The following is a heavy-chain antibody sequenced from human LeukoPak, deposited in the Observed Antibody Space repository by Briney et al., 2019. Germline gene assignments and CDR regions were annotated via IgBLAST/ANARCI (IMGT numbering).Heavy chain of an antibody. V-gene: IGHV1-18*01. CDR1: GYTFTNYG. J-gene: IGHJ4*02. D-gene: IGHD3-22*01. CDR2: ISAYNGNT. CDR3: ARSDYYDSSGYSFDY. Sequence: GASVKVSCKASGYTFTNYGISWVRQAPGQGLEWMGWISAYNGNTNYAQKLQGRVTMTTDTSTSTAYMELRSLRSDDTAVYYCARSDYYDSSGYSFDYWGQGTLVTVSS.